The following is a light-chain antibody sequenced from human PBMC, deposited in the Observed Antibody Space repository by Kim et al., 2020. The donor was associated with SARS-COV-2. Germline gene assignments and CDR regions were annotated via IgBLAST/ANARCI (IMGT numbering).Light chain of an antibody. CDR1: PRIRSNL. CDR3: QQYASSPQT. Sequence: SPGGKAAPPLRARPRIRSNLFGWYQQKPGPAPRLLMHAASSRATGISDRFSGSGSGTEFTLTISRLQPEDFAVYYCQQYASSPQTFGQGTKVDIK. V-gene: IGKV3-20*01. J-gene: IGKJ1*01. CDR2: AAS.